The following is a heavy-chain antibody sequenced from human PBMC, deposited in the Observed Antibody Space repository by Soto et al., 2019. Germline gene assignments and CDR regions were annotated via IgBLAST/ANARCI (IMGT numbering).Heavy chain of an antibody. Sequence: SETLSLTCAVYGGSFSGYYWSWIRQPPGKGLEWIGEINHSGSTNYNPSLKSRVTISVDTSKNQFSLKLSSVTAADTAVYYCARGPKGMVLGANYYYYYFMDVWGKGTTVTVSS. CDR2: INHSGST. V-gene: IGHV4-34*01. CDR3: ARGPKGMVLGANYYYYYFMDV. CDR1: GGSFSGYY. J-gene: IGHJ6*03. D-gene: IGHD3-10*01.